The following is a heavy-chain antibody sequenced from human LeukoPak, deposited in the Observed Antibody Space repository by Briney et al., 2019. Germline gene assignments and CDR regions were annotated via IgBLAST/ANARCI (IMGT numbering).Heavy chain of an antibody. CDR1: GYTFTGYY. Sequence: GASVKVSCKASGYTFTGYYMHWVRQAPGQGLEWMGWINPNSGGTNYAQKFQGRVTMTRDTSINTAYMELSSLTSDDTAVYYCARDFWSGYYFDYWGQGTLVTVSS. J-gene: IGHJ4*02. CDR3: ARDFWSGYYFDY. V-gene: IGHV1-2*02. CDR2: INPNSGGT. D-gene: IGHD3-3*01.